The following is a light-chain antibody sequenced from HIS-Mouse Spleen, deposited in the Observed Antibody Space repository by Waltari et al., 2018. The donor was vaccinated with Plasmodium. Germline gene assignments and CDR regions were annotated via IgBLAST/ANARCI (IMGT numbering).Light chain of an antibody. Sequence: QSALTQPPSASGSPGQSVTISCTGTSSDVGGYNYVSWYQQHPGKAPKLVIYVVSKRPSGGPDRFSGSKSGNTASLTVSGLQAEDEADYYCSSYAGSNNLVFGGGTKLTVL. CDR2: VVS. J-gene: IGLJ2*01. V-gene: IGLV2-8*01. CDR1: SSDVGGYNY. CDR3: SSYAGSNNLV.